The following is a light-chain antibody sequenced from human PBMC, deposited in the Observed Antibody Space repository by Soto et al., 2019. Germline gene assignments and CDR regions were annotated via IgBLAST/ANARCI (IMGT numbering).Light chain of an antibody. CDR2: GAS. CDR3: QQYSASPRT. CDR1: QSLYSN. V-gene: IGKV3-15*01. J-gene: IGKJ5*01. Sequence: EILMTQSPATLSVSPGERAALSCRASQSLYSNLAWYQQKPGQAPRLLIYGASTRATGVPARFSASGTGTDFTLTISRLEPEDSAVYYCQQYSASPRTFGQGTRLEIK.